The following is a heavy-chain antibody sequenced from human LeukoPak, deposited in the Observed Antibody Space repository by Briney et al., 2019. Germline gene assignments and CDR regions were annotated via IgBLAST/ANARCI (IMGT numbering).Heavy chain of an antibody. Sequence: SETLSLTCAVYGGSFSGYYWSWIRQPPGKGLEWIGEINHSGSTNYNPSLKSRVTISVDTSKNQFSLKLSSVTAADTAVYYCARVRYCSSTSCKDVWGKGTTVTVS. D-gene: IGHD2-2*01. CDR3: ARVRYCSSTSCKDV. CDR1: GGSFSGYY. CDR2: INHSGST. V-gene: IGHV4-34*01. J-gene: IGHJ6*03.